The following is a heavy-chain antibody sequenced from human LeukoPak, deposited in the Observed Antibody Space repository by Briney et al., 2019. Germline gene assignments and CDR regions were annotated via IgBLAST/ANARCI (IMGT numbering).Heavy chain of an antibody. CDR1: GFTFSSYG. Sequence: GRSLRLSCAASGFTFSSYGMHWVRQAPGKGLEWVAVIWYDGSNKYYADSVKGRFTISGDNSKNTLYLQMNSLRAEDTAVYYCARDPNYGDYPTHSDYWGQGTLVTVSS. CDR2: IWYDGSNK. D-gene: IGHD4-17*01. CDR3: ARDPNYGDYPTHSDY. J-gene: IGHJ4*02. V-gene: IGHV3-33*01.